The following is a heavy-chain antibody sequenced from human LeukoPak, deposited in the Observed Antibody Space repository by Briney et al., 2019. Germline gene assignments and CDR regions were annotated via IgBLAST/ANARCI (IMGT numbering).Heavy chain of an antibody. CDR2: ISAYNGNT. CDR1: GYTFTSYG. D-gene: IGHD3-3*01. Sequence: GASVKVSCKASGYTFTSYGISWVRQAPGQGLEWMGWISAYNGNTNYAQKLQGRVTMTTDTSTSTAYMEPRSLRSDDTAVYYCARDPPYYDFWSGYYTIFDYWGQGTLVTVSS. V-gene: IGHV1-18*01. J-gene: IGHJ4*02. CDR3: ARDPPYYDFWSGYYTIFDY.